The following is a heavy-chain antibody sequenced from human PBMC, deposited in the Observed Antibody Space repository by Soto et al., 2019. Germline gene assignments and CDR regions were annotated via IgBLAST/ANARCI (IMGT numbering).Heavy chain of an antibody. D-gene: IGHD5-18*01. CDR1: GFTFSNAW. Sequence: GGSLRLSCAASGFTFSNAWMSWVRQASGKGLGWVGRIKSKTDGETTDYAAPVKGRFTISRDDSKNTLYLHMSSLQTEDTALYYCTTDFKGDTAVDYWGQGTLVTVSS. CDR3: TTDFKGDTAVDY. V-gene: IGHV3-15*01. CDR2: IKSKTDGETT. J-gene: IGHJ4*02.